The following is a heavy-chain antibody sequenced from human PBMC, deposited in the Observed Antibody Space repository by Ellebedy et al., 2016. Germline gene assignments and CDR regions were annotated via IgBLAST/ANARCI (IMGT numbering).Heavy chain of an antibody. V-gene: IGHV1-69*05. CDR1: GGTFSSYA. J-gene: IGHJ4*02. D-gene: IGHD2-15*01. CDR3: AREGVHGPEGCSGGSCYYQGFDY. CDR2: IIPIFGTA. Sequence: ASVKVSCKASGGTFSSYAISWVRQAPGQGLEWMGGIIPIFGTANYAQKFQGRVTITRDTSASTAYMELSSLRSEDTAVYYCAREGVHGPEGCSGGSCYYQGFDYWGQGTLVTVSS.